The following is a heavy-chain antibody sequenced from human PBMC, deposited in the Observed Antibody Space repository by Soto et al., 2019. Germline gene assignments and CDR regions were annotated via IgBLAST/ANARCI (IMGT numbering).Heavy chain of an antibody. J-gene: IGHJ4*02. V-gene: IGHV4-61*01. CDR1: GGSVSSGSYY. D-gene: IGHD3-22*01. Sequence: NPSETLSLTCTVSGGSVSSGSYYWSWIRQPPGKGLEWIGYIYYSGSTNYNPSLKSRVTISVDTSKNQFSLKLSSVTAADTAVYYCARGSGPWLLPSYSFASWGQGTLVTVSS. CDR3: ARGSGPWLLPSYSFAS. CDR2: IYYSGST.